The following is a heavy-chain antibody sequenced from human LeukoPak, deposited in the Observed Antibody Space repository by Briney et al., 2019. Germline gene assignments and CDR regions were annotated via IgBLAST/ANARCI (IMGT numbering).Heavy chain of an antibody. CDR3: ARHLYSRRWRHYHYKDV. D-gene: IGHD6-13*01. V-gene: IGHV4-39*01. J-gene: IGHJ6*03. Sequence: SETLSLTCTVSGGSISKRTYDWGWIRQPPGKGREWIGSIYYSGSTYYNPYLKSRVTISIDTCKKQFSLKLSSVTAADTSVYYCARHLYSRRWRHYHYKDVWGKGTTVTISS. CDR2: IYYSGST. CDR1: GGSISKRTYD.